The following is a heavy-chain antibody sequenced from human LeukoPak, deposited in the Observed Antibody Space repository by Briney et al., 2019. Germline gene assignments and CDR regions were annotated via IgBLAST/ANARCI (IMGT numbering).Heavy chain of an antibody. CDR1: GFTFSDYY. Sequence: SGGSLRLSCAASGFTFSDYYMSWIRQAPGKGLEWVSYISTSGTTIKYADSVKGRFTISRDNAKNSLYLQMNSLRAEDTAVYYCARMRYYDILTGYYADYWGQGTLVTVSS. V-gene: IGHV3-11*04. J-gene: IGHJ4*02. CDR3: ARMRYYDILTGYYADY. D-gene: IGHD3-9*01. CDR2: ISTSGTTI.